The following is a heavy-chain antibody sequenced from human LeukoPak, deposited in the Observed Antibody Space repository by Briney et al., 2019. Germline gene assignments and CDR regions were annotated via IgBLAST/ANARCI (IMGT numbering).Heavy chain of an antibody. D-gene: IGHD3-3*01. J-gene: IGHJ5*02. CDR3: AREYGSVRYYDFWSGYYSWFDP. V-gene: IGHV1-18*01. Sequence: ASVKVSCKASGYTFTSYGISWVRQAPGQGLEWMGWISAYNGNTNYAQKLQGRVTITTDTSTSTAYMELRSLRSDDTAVYYCAREYGSVRYYDFWSGYYSWFDPWGQGTLVTVSS. CDR2: ISAYNGNT. CDR1: GYTFTSYG.